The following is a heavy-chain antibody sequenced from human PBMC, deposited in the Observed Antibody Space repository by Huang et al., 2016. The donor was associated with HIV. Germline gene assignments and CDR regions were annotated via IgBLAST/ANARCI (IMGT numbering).Heavy chain of an antibody. D-gene: IGHD4-17*01. CDR1: GGTFSKYA. J-gene: IGHJ4*02. Sequence: QVQLVQSGAEVKTPGSSVKVSCKASGGTFSKYAISWVRQAPGQGLEWMGGFIPVFGTPNYARKFQGRVTITADDSTSTTYVEVSSLRSEDTALYYCARGQLGSYGDYDVLYWGQGTLVTVSS. CDR2: FIPVFGTP. CDR3: ARGQLGSYGDYDVLY. V-gene: IGHV1-69*13.